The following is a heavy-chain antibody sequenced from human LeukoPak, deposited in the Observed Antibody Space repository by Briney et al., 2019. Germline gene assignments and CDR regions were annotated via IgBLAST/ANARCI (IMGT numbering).Heavy chain of an antibody. Sequence: PSETLSLTCTVSGGSISSSSYYWGWIRQPPGKGLEWIGSIYHSGSSYYNPSLKSRVTISVGTSKNQFSLKLSSVTAADTAVYYCARHSSYYGNFDYWGQGTLVTVSS. CDR3: ARHSSYYGNFDY. J-gene: IGHJ4*02. CDR1: GGSISSSSYY. D-gene: IGHD3-10*01. V-gene: IGHV4-39*01. CDR2: IYHSGSS.